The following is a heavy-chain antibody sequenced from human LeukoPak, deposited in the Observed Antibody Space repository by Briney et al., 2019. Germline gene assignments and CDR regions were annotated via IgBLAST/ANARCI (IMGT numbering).Heavy chain of an antibody. CDR3: ARELAKRDPIDY. Sequence: GGSLRLSCAASGFSLSRYWMSWVRQAPGKGLEWVANIGKDGTGNHYVASVKGRFTISRDDAKNSLYLQMNSLRAEDTAVYYCARELAKRDPIDYWGQGTLVTVSS. V-gene: IGHV3-7*01. CDR2: IGKDGTGN. CDR1: GFSLSRYW. J-gene: IGHJ4*02. D-gene: IGHD5-12*01.